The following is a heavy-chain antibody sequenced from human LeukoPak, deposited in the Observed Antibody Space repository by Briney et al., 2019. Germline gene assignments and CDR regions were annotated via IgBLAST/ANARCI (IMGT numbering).Heavy chain of an antibody. J-gene: IGHJ5*02. CDR1: GYTFTGYY. D-gene: IGHD6-13*01. CDR3: ARPRYGSSWSPPHQNWFDP. V-gene: IGHV1-2*02. Sequence: GASVKVSCKASGYTFTGYYMHWVRQAPGQGLEWMGWINPNSGSTKYAQKFQGRVTMTRDTSISTAYMEMTRLRSDDTAVYYCARPRYGSSWSPPHQNWFDPWGQGTPVTVSS. CDR2: INPNSGST.